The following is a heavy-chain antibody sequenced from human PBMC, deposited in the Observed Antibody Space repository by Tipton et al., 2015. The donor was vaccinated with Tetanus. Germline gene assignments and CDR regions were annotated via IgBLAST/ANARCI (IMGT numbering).Heavy chain of an antibody. CDR1: GDSITSSKYS. J-gene: IGHJ5*02. D-gene: IGHD3-16*01. CDR3: AGVDDSVWGSPFDP. CDR2: IFHTGGA. Sequence: TLSLTCTVSGDSITSSKYSWNWIRQHPGKGLDWIGYIFHTGGADYNPSLKSRATISIDTSKNQFSLKLSSVTAADTAVYYCAGVDDSVWGSPFDPWGQGVLVTVSS. V-gene: IGHV4-31*03.